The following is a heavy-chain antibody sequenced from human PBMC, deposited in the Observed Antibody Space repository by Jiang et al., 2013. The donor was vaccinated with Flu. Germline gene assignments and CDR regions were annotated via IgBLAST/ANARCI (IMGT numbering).Heavy chain of an antibody. CDR1: GYTFTGYY. V-gene: IGHV1-2*02. CDR2: INPNSGGT. CDR3: ASSTYYYDSSGYTFDY. D-gene: IGHD3-22*01. Sequence: AEVKKPGASVKVSCKASGYTFTGYYMHWVRQAPGQGLEWMGWINPNSGGTNYAQKFQGRVTMTRDTSISTAYMELSRLRSDDTAVYYCASSTYYYDSSGYTFDYWGQGTLVTVSS. J-gene: IGHJ4*02.